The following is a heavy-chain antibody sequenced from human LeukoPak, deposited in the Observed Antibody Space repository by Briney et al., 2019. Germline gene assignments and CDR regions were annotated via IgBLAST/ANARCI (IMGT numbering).Heavy chain of an antibody. D-gene: IGHD1-26*01. CDR1: GFTFSSYS. Sequence: PGGSLRLSCAASGFTFSSYSMNWVRQAPGKGLDGVSFISSSSSTIYYADSVKGRFTISRDNAKNSLYLQMNSLRAEDTAVYYCARDRGGSYSAIDYWGQGTLVTVSS. CDR3: ARDRGGSYSAIDY. CDR2: ISSSSSTI. J-gene: IGHJ4*02. V-gene: IGHV3-48*04.